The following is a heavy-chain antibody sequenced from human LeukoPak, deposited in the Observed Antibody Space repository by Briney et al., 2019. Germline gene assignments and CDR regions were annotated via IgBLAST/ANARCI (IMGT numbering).Heavy chain of an antibody. CDR3: AREAYYYGSGSYYKSYDY. Sequence: ASVKLSCKASGYTFTSYGISWVRQAPGQGLEWLGWTSAYNGNTNYAQKRQGRVTMTTDTSTSTAYVELRSLRSDDTAVYYGAREAYYYGSGSYYKSYDYWGQGTLVTVSS. J-gene: IGHJ4*02. CDR2: TSAYNGNT. CDR1: GYTFTSYG. V-gene: IGHV1-18*01. D-gene: IGHD3-10*01.